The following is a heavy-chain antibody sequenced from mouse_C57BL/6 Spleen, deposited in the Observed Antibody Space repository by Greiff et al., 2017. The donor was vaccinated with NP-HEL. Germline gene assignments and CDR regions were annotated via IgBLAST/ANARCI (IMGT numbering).Heavy chain of an antibody. D-gene: IGHD2-14*01. CDR1: GFTFSSYA. CDR3: ATYYRWYFDV. CDR2: ISDGGSYT. V-gene: IGHV5-4*03. J-gene: IGHJ1*03. Sequence: EVKLVESGGGLVKPGGSLKLSCAASGFTFSSYAMSWVRQTPEKRLEWVATISDGGSYTYYPDNVKGRFTISRDNAKNNLYLQMSHLKSEDTAMYYCATYYRWYFDVWGTGTTVTVSS.